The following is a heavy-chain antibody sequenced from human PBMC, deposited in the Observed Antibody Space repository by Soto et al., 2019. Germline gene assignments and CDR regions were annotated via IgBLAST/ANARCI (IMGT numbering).Heavy chain of an antibody. CDR3: ADRCSGGRCSPFDN. CDR1: GFTFSSYA. V-gene: IGHV3-23*01. CDR2: VSAGGTSA. D-gene: IGHD2-15*01. Sequence: EVQLLESGGGLVQPGGSLRLSCAASGFTFSSYAMGWVRQAPGKGLEWVSAVSAGGTSAYYVASVEGRFTISRDNSKNTLYLQMNSLRVEDTARYYCADRCSGGRCSPFDNWGQGTLVTVAS. J-gene: IGHJ4*02.